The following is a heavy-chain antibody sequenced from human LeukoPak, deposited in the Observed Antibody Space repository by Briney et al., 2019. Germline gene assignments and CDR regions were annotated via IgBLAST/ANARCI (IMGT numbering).Heavy chain of an antibody. D-gene: IGHD4-17*01. J-gene: IGHJ6*03. V-gene: IGHV4-59*01. CDR1: GFTFTNYN. CDR2: IYYSGST. CDR3: ARGPRFYYYYYMDV. Sequence: PGGSLRLSCAASGFTFTNYNINWVRQAPGKGLEWIGYIYYSGSTNYNPSLKSRVTISVDTSKNQFSLKLSSVTAADTAVYYCARGPRFYYYYYMDVWGKGTTVTVSS.